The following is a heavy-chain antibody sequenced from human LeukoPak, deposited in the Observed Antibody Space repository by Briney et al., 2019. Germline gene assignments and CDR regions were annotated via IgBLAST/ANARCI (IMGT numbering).Heavy chain of an antibody. D-gene: IGHD1-26*01. Sequence: GGSLRLSCATSGFTFSSYGIHWVRQAPGKGVEWVAVVSNDGRNEYYADSVQGRFSISRDNSKNTVYLQMNSLRAEDTAVYYCARDSASTPLDYWGQGTLFTVSS. J-gene: IGHJ4*02. V-gene: IGHV3-33*01. CDR1: GFTFSSYG. CDR2: VSNDGRNE. CDR3: ARDSASTPLDY.